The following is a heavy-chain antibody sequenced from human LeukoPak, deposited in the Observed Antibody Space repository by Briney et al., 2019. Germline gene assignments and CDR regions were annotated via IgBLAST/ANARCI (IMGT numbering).Heavy chain of an antibody. CDR2: INPNSGGT. D-gene: IGHD2-21*01. V-gene: IGHV1-2*02. Sequence: ASVKVSCKASGYTFTCYYMHWVRQAPGQGLEGRGGINPNSGGTNYAKKFQGRVTMTRDTSISTAYMELSRLRSDDTAVYYCASGRTYCGGDCLPSDAFDIWGQGTMVTVSS. CDR1: GYTFTCYY. J-gene: IGHJ3*02. CDR3: ASGRTYCGGDCLPSDAFDI.